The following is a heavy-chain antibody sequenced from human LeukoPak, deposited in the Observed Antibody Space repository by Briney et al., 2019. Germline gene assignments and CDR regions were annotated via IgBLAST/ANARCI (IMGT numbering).Heavy chain of an antibody. D-gene: IGHD2-15*01. J-gene: IGHJ5*02. CDR3: ARGLCSGGSCYWFDP. CDR1: GFTFSSHG. V-gene: IGHV3-23*01. CDR2: ITSGTRT. Sequence: PGGSLRLSCVASGFTFSSHGMNWVRQAPGKGLEWVSGITSGTRTYYADSVKGRFAISRDNSKNTLYLQMNSLRAEDTAVYYCARGLCSGGSCYWFDPWGQGTLVTVSS.